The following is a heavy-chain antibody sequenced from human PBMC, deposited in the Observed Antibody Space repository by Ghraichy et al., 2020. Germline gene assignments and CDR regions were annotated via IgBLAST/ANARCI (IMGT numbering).Heavy chain of an antibody. CDR1: GFIFSNYG. CDR2: IWYDGSNK. CDR3: ARDYAMTTVTIDY. D-gene: IGHD4-17*01. V-gene: IGHV3-33*01. J-gene: IGHJ4*02. Sequence: GGSLRLSFAASGFIFSNYGMHWVRQAPGKGLEWVAVIWYDGSNKYYADSVKGRFTISRDNSKNTLYLQMNSLRAEDTAVYYCARDYAMTTVTIDYWGQGTLVTVSS.